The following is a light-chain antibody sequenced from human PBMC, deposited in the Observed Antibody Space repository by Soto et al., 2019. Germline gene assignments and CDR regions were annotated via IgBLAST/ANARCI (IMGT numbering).Light chain of an antibody. V-gene: IGKV1-39*01. CDR2: AAS. J-gene: IGKJ4*02. CDR3: KRIHTTRPLT. CDR1: QSISSY. Sequence: QMRRAASSLTSSVGPRDTITCRSSQSISSYLNWYQQKPGKAPKLLIYAASSLQSGVPSRFSGSGSGTEFTLSISSLRIHAVALYCSKRIHTTRPLTIGVGTKVDIK.